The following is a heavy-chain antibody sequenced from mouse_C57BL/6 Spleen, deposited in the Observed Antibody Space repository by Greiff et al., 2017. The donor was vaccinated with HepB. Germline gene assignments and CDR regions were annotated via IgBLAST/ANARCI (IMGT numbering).Heavy chain of an antibody. V-gene: IGHV14-1*01. CDR2: IDPEDGDT. J-gene: IGHJ2*01. CDR1: GFNIKDYY. Sequence: EVQLQQSGAELVRPGASVKLSCTASGFNIKDYYMHWVKQRPEQGLEWIGRIDPEDGDTEYAPKFQGKATMTADTSSNTAYLQLSSLTSGDTAVYYCPTYNWEGLDYWGQGTTLTVSS. D-gene: IGHD4-1*02. CDR3: PTYNWEGLDY.